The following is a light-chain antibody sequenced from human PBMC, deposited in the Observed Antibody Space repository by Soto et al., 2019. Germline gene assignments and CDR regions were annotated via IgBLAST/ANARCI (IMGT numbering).Light chain of an antibody. J-gene: IGKJ1*01. Sequence: DIVMTPSPDSLAVSLGERATINCKSSQSVLYSSNNKNYLAWYQQRPGQPPKLLIYWASTRESGVPDRFSGSGSGTDFTLAISSLQAEDVAVYYCQQYYSTPTFGQGTKVGI. CDR2: WAS. CDR1: QSVLYSSNNKNY. CDR3: QQYYSTPT. V-gene: IGKV4-1*01.